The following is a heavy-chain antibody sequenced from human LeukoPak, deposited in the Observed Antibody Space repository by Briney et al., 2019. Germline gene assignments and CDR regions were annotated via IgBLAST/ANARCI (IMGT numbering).Heavy chain of an antibody. CDR3: AGPPCSGSYFGAFDI. Sequence: GGSLRLSCAASGFTFSSYSMNWVRQAPGKGLEWVSYISSSSSTKYYADSVKGRFTISRDNAKNSLYLQMNSLRDEDTAVYYCAGPPCSGSYFGAFDIWGQGTMVTVSS. CDR2: ISSSSSTK. V-gene: IGHV3-48*02. J-gene: IGHJ3*02. D-gene: IGHD1-26*01. CDR1: GFTFSSYS.